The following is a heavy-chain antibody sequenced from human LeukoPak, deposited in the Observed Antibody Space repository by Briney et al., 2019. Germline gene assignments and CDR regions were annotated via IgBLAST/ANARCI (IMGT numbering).Heavy chain of an antibody. CDR1: GYSFTSYW. CDR2: IYPGDSDT. CDR3: ASRNYDVLTGYLVDGAFDI. J-gene: IGHJ3*02. D-gene: IGHD3-9*01. Sequence: GESLKISCKGSGYSFTSYWIGWVRQMPGKGLEWMGIIYPGDSDTRYSPSFQGQVTISADKSISTAYLQWSSLKASDTAMYYCASRNYDVLTGYLVDGAFDIWGQGTMVTVSS. V-gene: IGHV5-51*01.